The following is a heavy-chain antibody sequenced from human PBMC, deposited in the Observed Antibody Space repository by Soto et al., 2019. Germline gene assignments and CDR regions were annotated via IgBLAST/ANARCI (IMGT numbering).Heavy chain of an antibody. V-gene: IGHV1-69*08. CDR3: AREGLEYSSSSDVTYYMDV. J-gene: IGHJ6*03. CDR1: GGTFSSYT. CDR2: IIPILGIA. Sequence: QVQLVQSGAEVKKPGSSVKVSCKASGGTFSSYTISWVRQAPGQGLEWMGRIIPILGIANYAQKFQGRVTITADKSTSTDYMELSSLRSEDTAVYYCAREGLEYSSSSDVTYYMDVWGKGTTVTVSS. D-gene: IGHD6-6*01.